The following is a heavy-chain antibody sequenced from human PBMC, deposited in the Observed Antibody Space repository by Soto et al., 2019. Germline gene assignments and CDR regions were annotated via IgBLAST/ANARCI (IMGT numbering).Heavy chain of an antibody. CDR2: IYPGDSDT. Sequence: PGESLKISCKGSGYSFTSYWIGWVRQMPGKGLEWMGIIYPGDSDTRYSPSFQGQVTISADKSFSTAYLQWSSLKASDTAMYYCERTAAAGKYYYGVDVWGQGTTVTVSS. CDR1: GYSFTSYW. V-gene: IGHV5-51*01. CDR3: ERTAAAGKYYYGVDV. J-gene: IGHJ6*02. D-gene: IGHD6-13*01.